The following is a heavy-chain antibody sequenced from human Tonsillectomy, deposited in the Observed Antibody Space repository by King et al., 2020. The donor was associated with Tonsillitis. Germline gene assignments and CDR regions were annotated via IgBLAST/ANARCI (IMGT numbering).Heavy chain of an antibody. CDR2: ICGGGST. CDR1: GFTVSSNY. CDR3: ARGGYYDGMDV. Sequence: VQLVESGGGLVQPGGSLRLSCAASGFTVSSNYMSWVRQAPGKGLEWVSVICGGGSTYYADSVKGRFTISRDNSKNTLYLQMKSLRAEDTAVYYCARGGYYDGMDVWGQGTTVTVSS. V-gene: IGHV3-66*01. D-gene: IGHD2-15*01. J-gene: IGHJ6*02.